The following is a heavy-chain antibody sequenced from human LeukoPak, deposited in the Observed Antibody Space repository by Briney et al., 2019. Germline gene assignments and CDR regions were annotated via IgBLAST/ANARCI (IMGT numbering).Heavy chain of an antibody. Sequence: PGRSLRLSCAASGFTFSSYGMHWVRQAPGKGLEWVAVIWYDGSNKYYADSVKGRFTISRDNSKNTLYLQMNSLRAEDTAVYYCAKFPVDFWSAWYYFDYWGQGTLVTVSS. J-gene: IGHJ4*02. V-gene: IGHV3-33*06. CDR1: GFTFSSYG. CDR3: AKFPVDFWSAWYYFDY. CDR2: IWYDGSNK. D-gene: IGHD3-3*01.